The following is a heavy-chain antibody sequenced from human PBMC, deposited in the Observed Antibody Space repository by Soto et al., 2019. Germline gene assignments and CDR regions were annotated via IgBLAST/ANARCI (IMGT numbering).Heavy chain of an antibody. Sequence: QVQLQESGPGLVKPSQTLSLTCSISGGSISSGDNYWSWIRQPPGKGLEWIGYIHSSGSTFYNPSLKRRVPISIDTSKNQFSLKLSSVTAADTAVYSCARGTYFDSAWGTYRVGSSGCFDYWGQGTLVSVSS. CDR3: ARGTYFDSAWGTYRVGSSGCFDY. V-gene: IGHV4-30-4*01. CDR2: IHSSGST. CDR1: GGSISSGDNY. J-gene: IGHJ4*02. D-gene: IGHD3-16*02.